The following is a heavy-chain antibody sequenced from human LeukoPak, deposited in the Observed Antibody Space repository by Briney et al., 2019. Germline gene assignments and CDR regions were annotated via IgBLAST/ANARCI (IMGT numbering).Heavy chain of an antibody. CDR3: ARPRRYCSSTSCPNCYYYYGMDV. CDR1: GGSFSGYY. D-gene: IGHD2-2*01. Sequence: PSETLSLTCAVYGGSFSGYYWSWIRQPPGKGLEWIGEINHSGSTNYNPSLKSRVTISVDTSKNQFSLKLSSVTAADTAVYYCARPRRYCSSTSCPNCYYYYGMDVWGQGTTVTVSS. V-gene: IGHV4-34*01. J-gene: IGHJ6*02. CDR2: INHSGST.